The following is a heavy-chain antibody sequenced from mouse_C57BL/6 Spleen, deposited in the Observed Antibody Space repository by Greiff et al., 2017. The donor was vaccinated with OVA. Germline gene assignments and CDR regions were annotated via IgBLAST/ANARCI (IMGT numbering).Heavy chain of an antibody. CDR1: GYTFTDYY. J-gene: IGHJ4*01. CDR2: INPNNGGT. V-gene: IGHV1-26*01. Sequence: EVQLQQSGPELVKPGASVKISCKASGYTFTDYYMNWVKQSHGKSLEWIGDINPNNGGTSYNQKFKGTATLTVDKSSSTAYMELRSLTSEDSAVYYGEVTHYGSSMEAMDYWGQGTSVTVSS. D-gene: IGHD1-1*01. CDR3: EVTHYGSSMEAMDY.